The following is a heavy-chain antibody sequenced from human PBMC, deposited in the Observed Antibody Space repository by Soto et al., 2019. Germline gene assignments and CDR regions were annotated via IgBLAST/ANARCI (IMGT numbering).Heavy chain of an antibody. Sequence: SETLSLTCAVSGYSIRNGYYWGWIRQPPGKGLEWIGTIYHSGSTYYNPSLKSRVTISVDASENHFSLKLSSVTAADTAVYYCARVGPYCGGDCYSPPPWGQGTLVTVSS. J-gene: IGHJ5*02. V-gene: IGHV4-38-2*01. D-gene: IGHD2-21*02. CDR2: IYHSGST. CDR1: GYSIRNGYY. CDR3: ARVGPYCGGDCYSPPP.